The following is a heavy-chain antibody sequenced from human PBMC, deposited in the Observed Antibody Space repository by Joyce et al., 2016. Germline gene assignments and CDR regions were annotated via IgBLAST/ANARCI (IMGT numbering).Heavy chain of an antibody. CDR2: ISKYGDSK. Sequence: QVQLVESGGGVVQPGRSLRLSCAASGFIFSNSDMQWVRQAPGKGLEWLALISKYGDSKFFAASVKGQLTISRDNSQNTVFLQMNRLTTDDTGVYYCAKHAYGSETDNSYWGQGTLVTVSS. J-gene: IGHJ4*02. D-gene: IGHD3-10*01. CDR1: GFIFSNSD. CDR3: AKHAYGSETDNSY. V-gene: IGHV3-30*18.